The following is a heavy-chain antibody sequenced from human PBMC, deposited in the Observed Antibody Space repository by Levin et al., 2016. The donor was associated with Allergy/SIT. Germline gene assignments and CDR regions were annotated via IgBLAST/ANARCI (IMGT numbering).Heavy chain of an antibody. CDR3: ASGTYYYDSSGYRIRCGMDV. D-gene: IGHD3-22*01. J-gene: IGHJ6*02. CDR2: MNPNSGNT. Sequence: WVRQAPGQGLEWMGWMNPNSGNTGYAQKFQGRVTMTRNTSISTAYMELSSLRSEDTAVYYCASGTYYYDSSGYRIRCGMDVWGQGTTVTVSS. V-gene: IGHV1-8*01.